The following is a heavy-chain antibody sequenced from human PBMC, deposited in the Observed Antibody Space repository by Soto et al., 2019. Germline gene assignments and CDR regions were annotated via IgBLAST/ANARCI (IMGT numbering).Heavy chain of an antibody. CDR1: GFTFSQYA. V-gene: IGHV3-30-3*01. CDR3: AREASVAALNWFDP. J-gene: IGHJ5*02. D-gene: IGHD6-6*01. Sequence: GGSLRLSCAASGFTFSQYALNWVRQAPGKGLEWVAVILYDGTIEHYADSVKGRFTVSRDNSKNTVYLQMDSLTPEDTGVYYCAREASVAALNWFDPWGQGTLVPV. CDR2: ILYDGTIE.